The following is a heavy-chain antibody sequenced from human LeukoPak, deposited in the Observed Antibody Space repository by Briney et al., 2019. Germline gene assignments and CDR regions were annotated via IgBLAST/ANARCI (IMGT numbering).Heavy chain of an antibody. V-gene: IGHV1-46*01. J-gene: IGHJ4*02. CDR1: GYSFTSYY. Sequence: ASVKVSCKASGYSFTSYYIHWVRQAPGQGLEWMGMINPSGGSTTYAQKFQGRVTMTTDTSTRTVYMELISLRSEDTAVYYCARDGVFDSSGYYDFDYWGQGTLVTVSS. D-gene: IGHD3-22*01. CDR2: INPSGGST. CDR3: ARDGVFDSSGYYDFDY.